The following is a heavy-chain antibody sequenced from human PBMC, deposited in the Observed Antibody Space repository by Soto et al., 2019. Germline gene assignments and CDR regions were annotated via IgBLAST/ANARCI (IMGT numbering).Heavy chain of an antibody. V-gene: IGHV3-33*01. CDR2: IWYDGSNK. Sequence: QVHLVESGGGVAQPGRSLRLSCTVSGFTFSGHAMHWVRQAPGKGLEWVTQIWYDGSNKYYAESVEGRFTISRDNSKNTLYLQMNSLRVEDTAVYYCARDGQGLAPYALDVWGQGTSVTVSS. CDR3: ARDGQGLAPYALDV. J-gene: IGHJ6*02. D-gene: IGHD6-19*01. CDR1: GFTFSGHA.